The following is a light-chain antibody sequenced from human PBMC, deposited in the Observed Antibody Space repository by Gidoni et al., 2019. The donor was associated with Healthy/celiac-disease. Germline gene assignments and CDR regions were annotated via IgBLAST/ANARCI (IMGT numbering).Light chain of an antibody. V-gene: IGKV1-39*01. J-gene: IGKJ1*01. CDR1: QSISSY. CDR2: AAS. Sequence: DIQMTQSPSSLSASVVDRVTITCRASQSISSYLNWYQQKPGKAPKPLIYAASSLQSGVPSRFSGSGSGTDFTLTISSLQPEDFATYYCQQSYSTPPTFGQGTKVEIK. CDR3: QQSYSTPPT.